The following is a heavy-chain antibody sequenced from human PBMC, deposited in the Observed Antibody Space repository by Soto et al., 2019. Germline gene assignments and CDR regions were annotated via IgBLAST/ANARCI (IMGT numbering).Heavy chain of an antibody. CDR2: IYYSGST. J-gene: IGHJ6*02. CDR3: ARVSNHVAVGYYYYGMDV. Sequence: SETLSLTCTVSGGSISSYYWSWIRQPPGKGLEWIGYIYYSGSTNYNPSLKSRVTISVDTSKNQFSLKLSSVTAADTAVYYCARVSNHVAVGYYYYGMDVWGQGTTVTVSS. D-gene: IGHD2-15*01. V-gene: IGHV4-59*01. CDR1: GGSISSYY.